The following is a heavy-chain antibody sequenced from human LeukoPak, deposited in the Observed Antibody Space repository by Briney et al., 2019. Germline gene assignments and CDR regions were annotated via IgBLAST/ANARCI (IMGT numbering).Heavy chain of an antibody. CDR1: GGSISGHF. Sequence: SETLSLTCTVSGGSISGHFWSWIRQSPGKGLEWIAYIYNSGVTYINPSLQSRVTISIDTSKNQVSLKLGSVTAADTAVYYCARHGYCSSTSCYRDYYYYGMDVWGQGTTVTVSS. D-gene: IGHD2-2*03. CDR3: ARHGYCSSTSCYRDYYYYGMDV. V-gene: IGHV4-59*08. J-gene: IGHJ6*02. CDR2: IYNSGVT.